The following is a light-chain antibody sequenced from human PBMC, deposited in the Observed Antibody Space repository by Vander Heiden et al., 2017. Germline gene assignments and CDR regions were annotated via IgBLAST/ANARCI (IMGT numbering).Light chain of an antibody. CDR3: SSYTSSGTL. J-gene: IGLJ2*01. CDR2: EVS. V-gene: IGLV2-14*01. Sequence: QSALTQPASVSGSPGQSITISCTGTNSDVGGYSYVSWYQQHPGEAPKLIIYEVSYRPSVISNRFSGSKSANPASLTISGLRAEDEADYYCSSYTSSGTLFGGGTKLTVL. CDR1: NSDVGGYSY.